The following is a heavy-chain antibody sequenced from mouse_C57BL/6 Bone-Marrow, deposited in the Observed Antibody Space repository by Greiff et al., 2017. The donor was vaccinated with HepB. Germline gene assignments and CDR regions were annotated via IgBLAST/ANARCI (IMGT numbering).Heavy chain of an antibody. Sequence: VQLQQSVAELVRPGASVKLSCTASGFNIKNTYMHWVKQRPEQGLEWIGRIDPANGNTKYAPKFQGKATITADTSSNTAYLQLSSLTSEDTAIYYCARSGGTTVVASYWYFDVWGTGTTVTVSS. J-gene: IGHJ1*03. CDR2: IDPANGNT. V-gene: IGHV14-3*01. D-gene: IGHD1-1*01. CDR1: GFNIKNTY. CDR3: ARSGGTTVVASYWYFDV.